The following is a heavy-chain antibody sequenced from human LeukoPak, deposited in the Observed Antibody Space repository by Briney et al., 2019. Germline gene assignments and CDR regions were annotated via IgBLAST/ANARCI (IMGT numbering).Heavy chain of an antibody. D-gene: IGHD2-2*02. CDR2: INPNSGGT. J-gene: IGHJ4*02. Sequence: GASVKVSCKASGYTFTGYYMHWVRQAPGQGLEWMGWINPNSGGTNYAQKFQGRVTMTRDTSISTAYMELSRLRSDDTTVYYCARFDIVVVPAAIISVSSLGFDYWGQGTLVTVSS. CDR1: GYTFTGYY. V-gene: IGHV1-2*02. CDR3: ARFDIVVVPAAIISVSSLGFDY.